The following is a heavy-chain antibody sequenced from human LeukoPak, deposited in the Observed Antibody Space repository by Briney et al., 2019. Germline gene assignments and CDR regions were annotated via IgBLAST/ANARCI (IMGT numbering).Heavy chain of an antibody. CDR1: GYSISSGYY. Sequence: SETLSLTCAVSGYSISSGYYWGWIRQPPGKGLEWIGSIYHSGSTYYNPSLKSRVTISVDTSKNQFSLKLSSVTAADTAVYYCAREGRPLERLFDYWGQGPLVTVSS. V-gene: IGHV4-38-2*02. J-gene: IGHJ4*02. CDR2: IYHSGST. CDR3: AREGRPLERLFDY. D-gene: IGHD6-25*01.